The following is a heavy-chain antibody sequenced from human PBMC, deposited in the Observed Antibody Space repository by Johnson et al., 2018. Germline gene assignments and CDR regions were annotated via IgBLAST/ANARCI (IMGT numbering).Heavy chain of an antibody. D-gene: IGHD3-22*01. V-gene: IGHV3-30*03. J-gene: IGHJ3*02. CDR3: ARDPPWDYDSSGTNAFDI. CDR1: GFTFSSYS. CDR2: ISYDGSNK. Sequence: VQLVESGGGLVKPGGSLRLSCAASGFTFSSYSMNWVRQAPGKGLEWVAVISYDGSNKYYADSVKGRFTISRDNSKNTLYLQMNSLRAEDTAVYYCARDPPWDYDSSGTNAFDIWGQGTMVTVSS.